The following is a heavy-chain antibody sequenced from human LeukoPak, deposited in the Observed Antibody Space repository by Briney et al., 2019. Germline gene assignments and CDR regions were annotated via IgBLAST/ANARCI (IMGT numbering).Heavy chain of an antibody. D-gene: IGHD4-17*01. J-gene: IGHJ4*02. Sequence: GALRLSCAASGFTFSSYSMQWVRQTPGKGLEWVGIMSNSGENTFYGEAVKGRFTISRDNSQNTLYLQMNSLRPEDTAVYYCAKGGASVTRYVDYWGQGTLVTVSS. V-gene: IGHV3-30*18. CDR1: GFTFSSYS. CDR2: MSNSGENT. CDR3: AKGGASVTRYVDY.